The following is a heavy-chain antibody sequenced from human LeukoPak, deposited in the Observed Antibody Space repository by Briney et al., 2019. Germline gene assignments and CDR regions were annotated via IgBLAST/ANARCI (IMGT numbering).Heavy chain of an antibody. CDR3: ARGDRYCSSTSCYKVFDY. CDR2: ISSSSTYI. Sequence: GGSLRLSCAASEFTFSSYTMNWVRQAPGKGLEWVSSISSSSTYIYYADSVKGRFTISRDNAKNSLYLQMNSLRAEDTAVYYCARGDRYCSSTSCYKVFDYWGQGTLVTVSS. D-gene: IGHD2-2*02. CDR1: EFTFSSYT. J-gene: IGHJ4*02. V-gene: IGHV3-21*01.